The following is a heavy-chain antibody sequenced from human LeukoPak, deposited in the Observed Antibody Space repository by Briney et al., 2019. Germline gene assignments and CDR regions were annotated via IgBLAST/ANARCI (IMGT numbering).Heavy chain of an antibody. CDR2: IYNTWST. CDR3: ARNITSVIPAGYFDY. J-gene: IGHJ4*02. CDR1: GGSIGSGRYY. V-gene: IGHV4-39*01. D-gene: IGHD2-2*01. Sequence: PSETLSLTCSVSGGSIGSGRYYWAWIRQPPGKGLEWIGSIYNTWSTSCNPSLKSRVTMSVDTSKNQFSLRLSSVTAADTAVYYCARNITSVIPAGYFDYWGQGTLVTVSS.